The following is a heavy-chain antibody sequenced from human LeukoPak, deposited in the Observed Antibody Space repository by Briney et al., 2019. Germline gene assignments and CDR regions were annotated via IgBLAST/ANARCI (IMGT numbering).Heavy chain of an antibody. J-gene: IGHJ5*02. V-gene: IGHV3-7*01. D-gene: IGHD2-15*01. Sequence: PGGSLRLSCGASGFSFSDYWMTWVRKAPGKGLEWVANINQDGSEEYYVASVEGRFTISRDNAKNSLYLQMTSLRAEDTAVYYCARDGSKSCSGGSCYLNWFDPWGQGTLVTVSS. CDR1: GFSFSDYW. CDR2: INQDGSEE. CDR3: ARDGSKSCSGGSCYLNWFDP.